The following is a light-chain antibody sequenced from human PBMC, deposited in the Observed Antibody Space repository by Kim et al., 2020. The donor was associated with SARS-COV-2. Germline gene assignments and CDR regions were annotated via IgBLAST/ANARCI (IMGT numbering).Light chain of an antibody. CDR3: QQFNNYPRT. J-gene: IGKJ2*01. V-gene: IGKV1D-13*01. CDR2: DAS. CDR1: QGINSA. Sequence: SASVGDRVTITCRASQGINSALAWYQQKPGQSPKLLIYDASTLESGVPSRVSGSGSGTDFTLTISSRQPEDFATYYCQQFNNYPRTFGQGTKLEI.